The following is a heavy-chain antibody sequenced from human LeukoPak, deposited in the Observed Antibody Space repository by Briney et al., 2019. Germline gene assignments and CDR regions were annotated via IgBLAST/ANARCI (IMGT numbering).Heavy chain of an antibody. Sequence: SETLSLTCTVSGGSISSGDYYWRWIRQPPGKGLEWIVYIYYSGGTYYNPSRKSRVTISVDTSKNQFSLKLSAVTAADTAVYYCARTVGTGVFQHWGQGTLVTVSS. D-gene: IGHD4-23*01. CDR3: ARTVGTGVFQH. J-gene: IGHJ1*01. V-gene: IGHV4-30-4*01. CDR2: IYYSGGT. CDR1: GGSISSGDYY.